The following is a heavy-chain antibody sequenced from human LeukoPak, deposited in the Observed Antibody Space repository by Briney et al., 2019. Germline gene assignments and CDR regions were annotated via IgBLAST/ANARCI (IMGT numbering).Heavy chain of an antibody. CDR3: ARMVDPPYGDYGDY. D-gene: IGHD4-17*01. CDR2: ISAYNGNT. CDR1: GVTFSNSA. V-gene: IGHV1-18*01. J-gene: IGHJ4*02. Sequence: ASVKVSCKASGVTFSNSAFSWVRQAPGQGLEWMGWISAYNGNTNYAQKLQGRVTMTTDTSTSTAYMELRSLRSDDTAVYYCARMVDPPYGDYGDYWGQGTLVTVSS.